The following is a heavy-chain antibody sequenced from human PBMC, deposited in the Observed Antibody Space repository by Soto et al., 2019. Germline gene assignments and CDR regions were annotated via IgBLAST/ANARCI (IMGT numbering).Heavy chain of an antibody. CDR1: GGSISSYY. Sequence: QVQLQESGPGLVKPSETLSLTCTVSGGSISSYYWSWIRQPPGKGLEWIGYIYYSGSTNYNPSLKSRVTISVDTSKNQFSLKLSSVTAADTAVYYCARDFISSYYYGSGYKRGWFDPWGQGTLVTVSS. J-gene: IGHJ5*02. CDR2: IYYSGST. V-gene: IGHV4-59*01. D-gene: IGHD3-10*01. CDR3: ARDFISSYYYGSGYKRGWFDP.